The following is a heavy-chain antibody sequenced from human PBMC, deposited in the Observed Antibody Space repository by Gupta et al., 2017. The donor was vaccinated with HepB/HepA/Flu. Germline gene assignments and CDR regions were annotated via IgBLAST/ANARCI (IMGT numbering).Heavy chain of an antibody. CDR3: ASYRGYSYVIDY. CDR2: IYYSGST. Sequence: QLQLQESGPGLVKPSETLSLTCTVSGGSISSSSYYWGWIRQPQGKGLEWIGSIYYSGSTYYNPSLKSRVTISVDTSKNQFSLKLSSVTAADTAVYYCASYRGYSYVIDYWGQGTLVTVSS. D-gene: IGHD5-18*01. CDR1: GGSISSSSYY. J-gene: IGHJ4*02. V-gene: IGHV4-39*01.